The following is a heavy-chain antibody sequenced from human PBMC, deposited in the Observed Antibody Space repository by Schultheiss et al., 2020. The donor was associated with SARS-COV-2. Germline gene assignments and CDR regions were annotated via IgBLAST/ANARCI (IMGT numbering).Heavy chain of an antibody. J-gene: IGHJ4*02. CDR2: IGGSDGST. CDR1: GFTFSKSA. D-gene: IGHD3-10*01. Sequence: GESLKISCAASGFTFSKSAMSWVRQAPGKGLEWVASIGGSDGSTYHAESVRGRLTIFRDNSKNTLYLQMDSLRPDDTAVYYCAKDQRELLDPFEHWGQGTLVTVSS. CDR3: AKDQRELLDPFEH. V-gene: IGHV3-23*01.